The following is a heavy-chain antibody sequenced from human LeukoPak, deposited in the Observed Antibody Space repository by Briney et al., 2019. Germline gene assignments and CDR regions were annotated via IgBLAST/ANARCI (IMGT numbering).Heavy chain of an antibody. CDR2: ISYDGSNK. V-gene: IGHV3-30-3*01. J-gene: IGHJ6*02. D-gene: IGHD3-3*01. CDR3: ARDRGEYYDFWSGYYVFYGMDV. Sequence: GGSLRLSCAASGFTFSSYAMHRVRQAPGKGLEWVAVISYDGSNKHYADSVKGRFTISRDNSKNTLYLQMNSLRAEDTAVYYCARDRGEYYDFWSGYYVFYGMDVWGQGTTVTVSS. CDR1: GFTFSSYA.